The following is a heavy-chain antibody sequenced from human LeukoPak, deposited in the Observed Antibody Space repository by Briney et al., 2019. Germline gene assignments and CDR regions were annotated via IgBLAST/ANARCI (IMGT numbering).Heavy chain of an antibody. CDR2: IRYDGSNK. V-gene: IGHV3-30*02. J-gene: IGHJ4*02. Sequence: GGSLRLSCAASGFTFSSYGMHWVRQAPGKGLEWVAFIRYDGSNKYYADSVKGRFTISRDNSKNTLYLQMNSLRAEDTAVYYCAKARYCSGGSCYSAGFDYWGQGTLVTVSS. CDR1: GFTFSSYG. D-gene: IGHD2-15*01. CDR3: AKARYCSGGSCYSAGFDY.